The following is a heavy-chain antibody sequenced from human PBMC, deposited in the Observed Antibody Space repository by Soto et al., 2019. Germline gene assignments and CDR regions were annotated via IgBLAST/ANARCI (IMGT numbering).Heavy chain of an antibody. D-gene: IGHD2-2*01. CDR3: AREDSIIIPAVSDF. CDR2: ISKSDYT. V-gene: IGHV3-21*01. J-gene: IGHJ4*02. CDR1: GFAFNNYG. Sequence: GGSLRLSCTVSGFAFNNYGINWVRQAPGKGLEWVSSISKSDYTYYSDSVKGRFTISRDNAKNSVSLQMNTLRVEDTAVYYCAREDSIIIPAVSDFWGQGXLVTVYS.